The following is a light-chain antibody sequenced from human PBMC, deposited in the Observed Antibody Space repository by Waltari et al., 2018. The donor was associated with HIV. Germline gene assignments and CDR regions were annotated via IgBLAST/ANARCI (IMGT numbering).Light chain of an antibody. Sequence: QSALPQPASVSGSPGQSITISCTGTSSDVGVYNYVSWYQQHPGKAPKLMIYDVSKRPSGVSNRFSGSKSGNTASLTISGLQAEDEADYYCCSYAGSSTLVFGGGTKLTVL. J-gene: IGLJ2*01. CDR1: SSDVGVYNY. V-gene: IGLV2-23*02. CDR2: DVS. CDR3: CSYAGSSTLV.